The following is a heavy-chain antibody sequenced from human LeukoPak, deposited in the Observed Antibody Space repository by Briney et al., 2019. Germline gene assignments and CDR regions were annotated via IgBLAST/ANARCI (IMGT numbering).Heavy chain of an antibody. Sequence: PGGSLRLSCAASGFTFSTHNMNWVRQPPGKGLEWVSYISSGSSTIYYADSVKGRFTISRDNSKNTLYLQMNSLSAEDTAVYYCARGVNYFVLEYWGQGTLVTVSS. CDR2: ISSGSSTI. J-gene: IGHJ4*02. CDR3: ARGVNYFVLEY. V-gene: IGHV3-48*01. CDR1: GFTFSTHN. D-gene: IGHD3-10*02.